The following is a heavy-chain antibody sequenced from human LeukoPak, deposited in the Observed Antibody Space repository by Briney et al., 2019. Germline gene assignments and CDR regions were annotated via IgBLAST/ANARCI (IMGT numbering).Heavy chain of an antibody. CDR1: GGSISSSSYY. J-gene: IGHJ6*03. CDR2: IYYSGST. D-gene: IGHD2-2*01. CDR3: ARRRKTRSYCSSTSCRSTHYYYYYMDV. Sequence: PSETLSLTCTVSGGSISSSSYYWGWIRQPPGKGLEWIGSIYYSGSTYYNPSLKSRVTISVDTSKNQFSLKLSSVTAADTAVYYCARRRKTRSYCSSTSCRSTHYYYYYMDVWGKGTTVTVSS. V-gene: IGHV4-39*01.